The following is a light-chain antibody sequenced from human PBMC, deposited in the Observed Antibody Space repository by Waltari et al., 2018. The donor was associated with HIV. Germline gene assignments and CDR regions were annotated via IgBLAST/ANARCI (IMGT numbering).Light chain of an antibody. CDR2: DVT. CDR3: CSYAGNYPVL. Sequence: QSALPQPRSVSGSPGPSVTISCTGTSSDVGGYNYVSWYQQNPGKAPKFIIYDVTKRPSGVPDRFSGSKSGNTASLTISGLQAEDEADYYCCSYAGNYPVLFGGGTKLTVL. J-gene: IGLJ3*02. V-gene: IGLV2-11*01. CDR1: SSDVGGYNY.